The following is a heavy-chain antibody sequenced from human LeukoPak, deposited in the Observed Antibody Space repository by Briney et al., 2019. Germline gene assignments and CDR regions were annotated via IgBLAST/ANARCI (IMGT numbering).Heavy chain of an antibody. CDR2: IIPIFGTA. J-gene: IGHJ4*02. CDR3: ARDNDSRDPPHFDY. D-gene: IGHD3-16*01. V-gene: IGHV1-69*13. CDR1: DYTFTSYG. Sequence: SVKVSCKASDYTFTSYGISWVRQAPGQGLEWMGGIIPIFGTANYAQKFQGRVTITADESTSTAYMELSSLRSEDTAVYYCARDNDSRDPPHFDYWGQGTLVTASS.